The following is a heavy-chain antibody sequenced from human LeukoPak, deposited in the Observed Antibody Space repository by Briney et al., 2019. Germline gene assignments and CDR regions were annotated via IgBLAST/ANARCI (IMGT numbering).Heavy chain of an antibody. CDR1: GNTFTNYY. D-gene: IGHD3-22*01. V-gene: IGHV1-46*01. CDR3: AGGVDYDSSAFISPFDY. CDR2: INPSGSIT. J-gene: IGHJ4*02. Sequence: ASVKVSCKASGNTFTNYYMHWVRQAPGQGLEWIGIINPSGSITRFAQKFQGRVTMTEDTYTSTVYMTLSSLRSEDTAVYYCAGGVDYDSSAFISPFDYWGQGTLITVSS.